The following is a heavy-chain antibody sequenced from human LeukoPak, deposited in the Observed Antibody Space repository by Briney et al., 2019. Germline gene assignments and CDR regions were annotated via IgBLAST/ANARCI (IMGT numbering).Heavy chain of an antibody. Sequence: SETLSLTCAVSGYSISSGYYWGWIRQPPGKGLEWSGSIYHSGSTYYNPSLTSRVTISVDTSKNQFSLKLSSVTAADTAVYHCARLSSGSYYVIDYWGQGTLVTVSS. D-gene: IGHD1-26*01. J-gene: IGHJ4*02. V-gene: IGHV4-38-2*01. CDR1: GYSISSGYY. CDR2: IYHSGST. CDR3: ARLSSGSYYVIDY.